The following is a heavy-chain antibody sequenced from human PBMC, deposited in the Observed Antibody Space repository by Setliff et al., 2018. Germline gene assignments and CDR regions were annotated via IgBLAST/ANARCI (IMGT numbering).Heavy chain of an antibody. CDR3: ASPDYQYYYYYGMDV. D-gene: IGHD3-16*01. J-gene: IGHJ6*04. V-gene: IGHV1-18*01. CDR2: ISVYNGKT. CDR1: GYTFTSYG. Sequence: ASVKVSCKASGYTFTSYGFSWVRQAPGQGLEWMGWISVYNGKTKYAQKFQGRVTMTTDTSTRTAYMELSSLRSEDTAVYYCASPDYQYYYYYGMDVWGKVTTVTVSS.